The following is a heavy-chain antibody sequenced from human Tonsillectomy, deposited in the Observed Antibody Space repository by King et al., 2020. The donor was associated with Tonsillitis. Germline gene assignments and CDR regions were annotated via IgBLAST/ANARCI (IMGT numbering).Heavy chain of an antibody. J-gene: IGHJ6*03. CDR1: GYTFNTYD. D-gene: IGHD6-13*01. Sequence: VQLVESGGEVKKPGASVKVSCKASGYTFNTYDITWVRQAPGQGLEWMGWISADNGNTNYAQKFQGRVTMTTDTSTSTAYMELRSLRSDDTAVYYCATSAYSSNWDYMDVWGKGTTVTVSS. CDR2: ISADNGNT. CDR3: ATSAYSSNWDYMDV. V-gene: IGHV1-18*01.